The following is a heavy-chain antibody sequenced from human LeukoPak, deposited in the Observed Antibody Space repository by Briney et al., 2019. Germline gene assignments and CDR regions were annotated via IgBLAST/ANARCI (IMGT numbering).Heavy chain of an antibody. CDR2: IIGNGVGT. J-gene: IGHJ4*02. D-gene: IGHD6-19*01. Sequence: TGGSLRLSCPASGFPFSRYAMGWVRQVPGKGLEWVSAIIGNGVGTYYADSVKGHFTISRETSKNTMYMQMNSLGADDTAVYYCAKRVSGWYQIDYWGQGNLVTASS. CDR3: AKRVSGWYQIDY. CDR1: GFPFSRYA. V-gene: IGHV3-23*01.